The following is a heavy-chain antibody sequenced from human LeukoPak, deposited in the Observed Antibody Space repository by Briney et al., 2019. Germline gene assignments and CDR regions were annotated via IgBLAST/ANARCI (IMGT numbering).Heavy chain of an antibody. CDR1: GGSISSSSYY. D-gene: IGHD6-19*01. Sequence: SETLSLTCTVSGGSISSSSYYWGWIRQPPGKGLEWIGSIYYSGSTYYNPSLKSRVTISVDTSKNQFSLKLSSVTAADTAAYYCASTDGEAQYSSGLWSRGGNWFDPWGQGTLVTVSS. CDR2: IYYSGST. CDR3: ASTDGEAQYSSGLWSRGGNWFDP. J-gene: IGHJ5*02. V-gene: IGHV4-39*01.